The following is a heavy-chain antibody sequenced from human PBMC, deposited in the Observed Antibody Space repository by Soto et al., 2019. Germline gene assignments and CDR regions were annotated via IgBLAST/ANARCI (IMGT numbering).Heavy chain of an antibody. V-gene: IGHV1-69*13. CDR2: IIPIFGTA. CDR3: ARGSSSSFDSRYNWFDP. J-gene: IGHJ5*02. D-gene: IGHD6-6*01. Sequence: AASVKVSCKASGGTFSSYAISWVRQAPGQGLEWMGGIIPIFGTANYAQKFQGRVTITADESTSTAYMELSSLRSEDTAVYYCARGSSSSFDSRYNWFDPWGQGTLVTVSS. CDR1: GGTFSSYA.